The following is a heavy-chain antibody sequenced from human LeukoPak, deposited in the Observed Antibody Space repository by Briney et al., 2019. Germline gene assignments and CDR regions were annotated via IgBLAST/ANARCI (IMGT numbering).Heavy chain of an antibody. CDR2: IYYSGST. V-gene: IGHV4-39*01. J-gene: IGHJ4*02. Sequence: SETLSLTCTVSGGSISSSSYYWGWIRQPPGKGLEWIGSIYYSGSTYYNPSLKSRVTISVDTSKNQFSLKLSPVTAADTAVYYCATHATIFGVVYYFDYWGQGTLVTVSS. D-gene: IGHD3-3*01. CDR1: GGSISSSSYY. CDR3: ATHATIFGVVYYFDY.